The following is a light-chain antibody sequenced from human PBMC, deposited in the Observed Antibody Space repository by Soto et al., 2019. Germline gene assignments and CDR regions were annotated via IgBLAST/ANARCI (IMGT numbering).Light chain of an antibody. CDR3: QQANSFPWT. V-gene: IGKV1-12*01. CDR1: QGISSW. Sequence: DIQMTQSPSTLSASVGDRVTITCRASQGISSWVAWYQPKPGKAPKLLLDAASSLQSGVPSMCSGSGSGTDGTLTISSLQPEDFATYDCQQANSFPWTVGQGTKVDIK. CDR2: AAS. J-gene: IGKJ1*01.